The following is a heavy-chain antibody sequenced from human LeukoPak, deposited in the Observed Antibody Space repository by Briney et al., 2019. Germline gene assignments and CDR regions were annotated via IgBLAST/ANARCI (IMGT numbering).Heavy chain of an antibody. CDR3: AREVGYCSGGSCYSVEAFDY. V-gene: IGHV3-30*04. CDR2: ISYDGSNK. CDR1: GFTFSNYA. D-gene: IGHD2-15*01. J-gene: IGHJ4*02. Sequence: GGSLRLSCAASGFTFSNYAMHCVRQAPGKGLEWVAVISYDGSNKYYADSVKGRFTISRDNSKNTLYLQMNSLRAEDTAVYFCAREVGYCSGGSCYSVEAFDYWGQGTLVTVSS.